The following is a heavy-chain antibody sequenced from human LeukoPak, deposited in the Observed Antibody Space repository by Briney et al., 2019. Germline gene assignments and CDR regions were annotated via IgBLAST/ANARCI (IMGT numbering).Heavy chain of an antibody. CDR2: IYYSGST. CDR1: GGSISSYY. CDR3: ARVTSRPGAYGDHFDY. D-gene: IGHD4-17*01. Sequence: SETLSLTCTVSGGSISSYYWSWIRQPPGKGLEWIGYIYYSGSTNYSPSLKSRVTISVDTSKNRFSLKLSSVTAADTAVYYCARVTSRPGAYGDHFDYWGQGTLVTVSS. J-gene: IGHJ4*02. V-gene: IGHV4-59*01.